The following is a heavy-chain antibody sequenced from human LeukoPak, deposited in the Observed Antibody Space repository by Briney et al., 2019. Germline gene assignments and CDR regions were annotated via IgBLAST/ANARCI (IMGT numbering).Heavy chain of an antibody. CDR1: GFTFSSYS. CDR2: ISSSGTTI. J-gene: IGHJ4*01. Sequence: PGGSLRLSCAASGFTFSSYSMNWVRQAPGKGLEWVSYISSSGTTIYYADSVKGRFTISRDNAKNSLYLQMNSLRAEDTAVYYCARGYAGTLFYWGHGTLVTVSS. V-gene: IGHV3-48*04. CDR3: ARGYAGTLFY. D-gene: IGHD4-23*01.